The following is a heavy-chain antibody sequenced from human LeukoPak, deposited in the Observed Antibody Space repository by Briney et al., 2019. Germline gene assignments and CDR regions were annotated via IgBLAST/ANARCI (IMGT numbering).Heavy chain of an antibody. Sequence: SETLSLTCAVYGGSFSDYYWSWIRQPPGKGLEWIGEINHSGSTNYNPSLKSRVTISVDTSKNQFSLKLSSVTAADTAVYYCARGLDGTPFDYWGQGTLVTVSS. CDR1: GGSFSDYY. CDR3: ARGLDGTPFDY. V-gene: IGHV4-34*01. D-gene: IGHD6-13*01. J-gene: IGHJ4*02. CDR2: INHSGST.